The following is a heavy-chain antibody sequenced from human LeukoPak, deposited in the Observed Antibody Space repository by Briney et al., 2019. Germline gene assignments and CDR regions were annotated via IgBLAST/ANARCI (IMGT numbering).Heavy chain of an antibody. CDR3: AKVLDFWSGYWRYYMDV. CDR2: VSSSGGST. J-gene: IGHJ6*03. V-gene: IGHV3-23*01. Sequence: PGGSLRLSXAASGFTFSSYAMSWVRQAPGKGLEWVSIVSSSGGSTYYADSVEGRFTISRDNSKNTLYLEMNSLRAEDTAKYYCAKVLDFWSGYWRYYMDVWGKGTTVTVSS. D-gene: IGHD3-3*01. CDR1: GFTFSSYA.